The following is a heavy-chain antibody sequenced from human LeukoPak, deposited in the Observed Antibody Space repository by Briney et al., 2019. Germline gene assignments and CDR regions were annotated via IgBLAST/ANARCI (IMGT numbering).Heavy chain of an antibody. V-gene: IGHV3-48*03. D-gene: IGHD6-13*01. CDR3: ARRSSSSYYYYYYMDV. CDR2: ISSSGSTI. Sequence: GGSLRLSCAASGFTFSSYEMNWVRQAPGKGLEWVSYISSSGSTIYYADSVKGRFTISRDNAKNSLYLRMNSLRAEDTAVYYCARRSSSSYYYYYYMDVWGKGTTVTVSS. J-gene: IGHJ6*03. CDR1: GFTFSSYE.